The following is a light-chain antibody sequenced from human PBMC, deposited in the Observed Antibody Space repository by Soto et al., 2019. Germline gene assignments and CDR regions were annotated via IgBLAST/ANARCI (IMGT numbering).Light chain of an antibody. J-gene: IGKJ4*01. CDR2: AAS. CDR3: QKYNRVPLT. CDR1: QGIDNY. V-gene: IGKV1-27*01. Sequence: DIQMTKNTSSLSASVGDRVTMTCLASQGIDNYLAWYQQKPGKVPKLLIHAASSLQSGVPSRFSGSGSGTDFTLTINSLQPEDVATYFCQKYNRVPLTFCGGTKVDI.